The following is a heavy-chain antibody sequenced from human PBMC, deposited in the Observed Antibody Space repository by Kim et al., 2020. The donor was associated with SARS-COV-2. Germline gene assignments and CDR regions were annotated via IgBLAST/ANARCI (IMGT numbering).Heavy chain of an antibody. Sequence: VKGRFTISRETSKKPLYLKMNSLRAEDTAVYYCARGLHYYDSSGYYPFGYWGQGTLVTVSS. CDR3: ARGLHYYDSSGYYPFGY. D-gene: IGHD3-22*01. V-gene: IGHV3-30*07. J-gene: IGHJ4*02.